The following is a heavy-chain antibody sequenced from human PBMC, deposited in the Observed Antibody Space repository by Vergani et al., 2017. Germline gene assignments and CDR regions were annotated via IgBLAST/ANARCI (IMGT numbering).Heavy chain of an antibody. CDR3: ARHCSSTSCYRPKDYYYYMDV. J-gene: IGHJ6*03. D-gene: IGHD2-2*02. V-gene: IGHV1-69*01. CDR1: GGTFSSYA. CDR2: IIPIFGTA. Sequence: QVQLVQSGAEVKKPGSSVKVSCKASGGTFSSYAISWVRQAPGQGLEWMGGIIPIFGTANYAQKFQGRVTITADESTSTAYMELSSLRSEDTAVYYCARHCSSTSCYRPKDYYYYMDVWDKGTTVTVSS.